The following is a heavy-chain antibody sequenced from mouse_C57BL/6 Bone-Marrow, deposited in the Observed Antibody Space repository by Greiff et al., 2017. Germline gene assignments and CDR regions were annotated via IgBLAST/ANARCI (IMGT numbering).Heavy chain of an antibody. J-gene: IGHJ4*01. CDR3: AKRSYDAMDY. CDR1: GFSLTSYG. V-gene: IGHV2-4*01. CDR2: IWSGGST. Sequence: VQLQQSGPGLVQPSQSLSITCTVSGFSLTSYGVHWVRQPPGTGLEWLGVIWSGGSTDYTAAFISRLIISKDNAKSQVFFKINSLQADDTAIYYCAKRSYDAMDYWGQGTSVTVSS.